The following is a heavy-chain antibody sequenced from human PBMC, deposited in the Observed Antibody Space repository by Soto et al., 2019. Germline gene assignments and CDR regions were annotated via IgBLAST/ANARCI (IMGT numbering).Heavy chain of an antibody. J-gene: IGHJ6*02. D-gene: IGHD5-12*01. V-gene: IGHV3-7*01. CDR2: IKQDGGQT. CDR3: ARGGNGYENWPPYYYYGMDV. CDR1: GFTFDSYW. Sequence: GGSLRLSCAASGFTFDSYWMTSVRQAPGKGLEWVAHIKQDGGQTYYVDSVKGRFTISRDNAKTSLYLQMNSLRAEDTSVYFCARGGNGYENWPPYYYYGMDVWGQGTTVTVSS.